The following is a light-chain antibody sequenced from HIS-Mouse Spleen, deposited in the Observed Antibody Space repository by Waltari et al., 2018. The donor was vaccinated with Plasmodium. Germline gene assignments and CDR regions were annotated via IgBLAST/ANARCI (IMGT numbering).Light chain of an antibody. V-gene: IGKV3-20*01. CDR3: QQYGSSPIT. CDR1: QSVSSSY. Sequence: EIVLTQSPGTLSLSPGERATLSCRASQSVSSSYLAWYLQKPGQAPRLLILGASSRATGIPDRFSGSGSGTDFTLNISRLEPEDVGVYYCQQYGSSPITFGQGTRLEIK. CDR2: GAS. J-gene: IGKJ5*01.